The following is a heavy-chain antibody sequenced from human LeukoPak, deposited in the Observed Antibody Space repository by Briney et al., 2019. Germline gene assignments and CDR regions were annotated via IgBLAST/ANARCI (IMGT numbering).Heavy chain of an antibody. CDR2: ISGSGGGT. D-gene: IGHD3-22*01. Sequence: PGGSLRLSCEASGVTFSSYVMSWVRQAPGKGPEWVSGISGSGGGTYYADSVKGRFTISRDNSKNTLYLQMNSLRAEDTAVYYCASLPSRGYYYDSSGTGMDVWGQGTTVTVSS. CDR1: GVTFSSYV. CDR3: ASLPSRGYYYDSSGTGMDV. J-gene: IGHJ6*02. V-gene: IGHV3-23*01.